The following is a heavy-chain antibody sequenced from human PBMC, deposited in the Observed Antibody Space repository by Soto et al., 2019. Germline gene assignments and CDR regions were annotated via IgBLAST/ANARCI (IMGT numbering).Heavy chain of an antibody. CDR3: ARRVTMVRGVTYYYYYGMDV. D-gene: IGHD3-10*01. CDR1: GGSISSTIYY. CDR2: IYYSGST. V-gene: IGHV4-39*01. Sequence: XTLSLPSTVSGGSISSTIYYGGWIRQPPGHGLEWIWSIYYSGSTYYNPSLNSRVTIYVDTSKKQFSRKLRSVNAADKAVYYCARRVTMVRGVTYYYYYGMDVWGQGTTGPVSS. J-gene: IGHJ6*01.